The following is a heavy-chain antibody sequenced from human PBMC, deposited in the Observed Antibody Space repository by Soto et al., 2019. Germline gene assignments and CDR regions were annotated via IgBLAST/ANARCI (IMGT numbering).Heavy chain of an antibody. D-gene: IGHD3-22*01. J-gene: IGHJ4*02. CDR3: AGGGQYYDSSGYAD. V-gene: IGHV1-18*01. Sequence: QVKLVQSGTEVKKPGASMKVSCKASGYSFATSGTSWVRQAPGQGLEWMGWISAYNGNTNYDQKRPERIIMTTVTATSTAYLELRSLGSDDTAVYYCAGGGQYYDSSGYADWGQGTLVTVS. CDR1: GYSFATSG. CDR2: ISAYNGNT.